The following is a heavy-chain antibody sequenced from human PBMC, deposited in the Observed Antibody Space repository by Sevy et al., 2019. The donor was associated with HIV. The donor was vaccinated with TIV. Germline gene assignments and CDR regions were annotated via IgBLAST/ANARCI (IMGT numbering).Heavy chain of an antibody. V-gene: IGHV3-23*01. CDR2: ISGSGGGP. CDR1: GFPFSSYA. J-gene: IGHJ3*02. CDR3: AKDRVAVVWYAFDS. D-gene: IGHD2-2*01. Sequence: GGSLRLSCAASGFPFSSYAMNWVRQAPGKGLEWVSAISGSGGGPYFADSVKGRFTISRDNSKNTMYLQMNSLRSEDTAIYYCAKDRVAVVWYAFDSWGQGTMVTVSS.